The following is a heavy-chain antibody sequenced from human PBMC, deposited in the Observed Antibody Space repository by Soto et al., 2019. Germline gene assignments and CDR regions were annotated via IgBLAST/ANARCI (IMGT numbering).Heavy chain of an antibody. CDR2: ISYDGSNK. J-gene: IGHJ4*02. CDR3: AKDLGIQLWPRYYFDY. D-gene: IGHD5-18*01. Sequence: QVQLVESGGGVVQPGRSLRLSCAASGFTFSSYGMHWVRQAPGKGLEWVAVISYDGSNKYYADSVKGRFTISRDNSKNTLYLQMNSLRAEDTAVYYCAKDLGIQLWPRYYFDYWGQGTLVTVSS. V-gene: IGHV3-30*18. CDR1: GFTFSSYG.